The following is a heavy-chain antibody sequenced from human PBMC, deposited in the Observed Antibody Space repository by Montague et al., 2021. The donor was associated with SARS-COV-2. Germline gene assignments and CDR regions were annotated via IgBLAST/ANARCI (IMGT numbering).Heavy chain of an antibody. V-gene: IGHV4-59*01. CDR2: MYYGEST. Sequence: SETLSLTCTVAGGSISSYYWSWIRQPAGKGLEWIGCMYYGESTNYNPSLKSRVTMSVDTSKNQFSLKLSSVTAADTAVYYCARDDMNSLFIRYYYWFDVWGQGTMVTVSS. CDR1: GGSISSYY. D-gene: IGHD2/OR15-2a*01. J-gene: IGHJ6*02. CDR3: ARDDMNSLFIRYYYWFDV.